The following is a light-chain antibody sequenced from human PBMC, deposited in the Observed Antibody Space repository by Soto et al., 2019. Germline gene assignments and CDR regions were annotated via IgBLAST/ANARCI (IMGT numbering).Light chain of an antibody. V-gene: IGKV3-20*01. J-gene: IGKJ1*01. CDR3: QQYGTSRT. CDR1: QSVTNNY. CDR2: GAS. Sequence: EIVLTQSPATLSSSPGETATLSCRASQSVTNNYAACHQQRPGVAPRLLIYGASTRTAGIPDRFTGSGSGTDFTLTISRLEPEYFAVYYCQQYGTSRTFGQGTKVDIK.